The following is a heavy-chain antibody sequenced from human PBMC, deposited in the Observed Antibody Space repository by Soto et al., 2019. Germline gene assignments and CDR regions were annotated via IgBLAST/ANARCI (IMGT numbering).Heavy chain of an antibody. CDR2: FIPIFGTS. J-gene: IGHJ6*02. V-gene: IGHV1-69*01. Sequence: QVQLEQSGAEVKKPGSSVKVSCKASGGIFRSHAIAWVRQAPGQGLEWMGDFIPIFGTSNYAQKFQGRISITADESRTTAYMELSTVTDEDTATYYCARGEGYYDSSGLEYYHGMDVWGQGTTLTVSS. D-gene: IGHD3-22*01. CDR3: ARGEGYYDSSGLEYYHGMDV. CDR1: GGIFRSHA.